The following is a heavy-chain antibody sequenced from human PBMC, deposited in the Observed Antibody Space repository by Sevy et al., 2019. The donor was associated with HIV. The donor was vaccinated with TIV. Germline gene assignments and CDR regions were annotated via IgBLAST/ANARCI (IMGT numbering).Heavy chain of an antibody. CDR1: GGSFSGYY. CDR2: INHSGST. Sequence: SETLSLTCAVYGGSFSGYYWSWIRQPPGKGLEWIGEINHSGSTNYNPSLHSRVTISVDTSKNQFSLKMCSVTAADTAVYYCARGRRSSRQYFQHWGQGTLVTVSS. D-gene: IGHD6-13*01. V-gene: IGHV4-34*01. CDR3: ARGRRSSRQYFQH. J-gene: IGHJ1*01.